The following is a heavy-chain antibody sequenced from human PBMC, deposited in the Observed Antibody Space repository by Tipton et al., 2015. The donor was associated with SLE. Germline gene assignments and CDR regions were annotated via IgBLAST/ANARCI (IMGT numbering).Heavy chain of an antibody. D-gene: IGHD4-17*01. CDR1: GGSITSGGYS. CDR3: ASVDYGDPNWFDP. Sequence: TLSLTCAVFGGSITSGGYSWSWIRQPPGKGLEWIGYIYYSGSTYYNPSLKSRVTISVDTSKNQFSLKLSSVTAADTAVYYCASVDYGDPNWFDPWGQGTLVTVSS. J-gene: IGHJ5*02. V-gene: IGHV4-30-2*01. CDR2: IYYSGST.